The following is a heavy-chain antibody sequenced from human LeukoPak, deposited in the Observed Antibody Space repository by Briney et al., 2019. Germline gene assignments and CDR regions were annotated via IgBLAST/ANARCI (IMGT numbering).Heavy chain of an antibody. D-gene: IGHD3-3*01. V-gene: IGHV3-23*01. CDR1: GFTFSSYA. CDR3: AKVLRFLEWLDALDY. Sequence: GGSLRLSCAASGFTFSSYAMSWVRQAPGKGLELVSAISGSGGSTYYADSVKGRFTISRDNSKNTLYLQMNSLRAEDTAVYYCAKVLRFLEWLDALDYWGQGTLVTVSS. CDR2: ISGSGGST. J-gene: IGHJ4*02.